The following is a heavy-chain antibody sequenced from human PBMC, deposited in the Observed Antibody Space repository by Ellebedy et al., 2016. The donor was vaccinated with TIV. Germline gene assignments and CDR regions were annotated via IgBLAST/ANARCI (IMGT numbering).Heavy chain of an antibody. D-gene: IGHD3-10*02. J-gene: IGHJ5*02. CDR1: GFSLRTNGAG. CDR2: VYWDDSK. CDR3: TRVSQHGDDRGYYYARMDP. Sequence: SGPTLVXPTQTLTLTCVFSGFSLRTNGAGVAWIRQPPGKGLEWLTTVYWDDSKHYSPSLRSGVTITKDTARNRVVLTMTNLDSIDTATYYCTRVSQHGDDRGYYYARMDPWGPGTLVTVSS. V-gene: IGHV2-5*02.